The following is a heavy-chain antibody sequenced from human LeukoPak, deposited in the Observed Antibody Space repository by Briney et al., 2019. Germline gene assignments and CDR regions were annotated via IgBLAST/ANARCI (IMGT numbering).Heavy chain of an antibody. D-gene: IGHD3-3*01. CDR1: GITVSSNY. CDR3: AREIPARSGYNI. J-gene: IGHJ4*02. Sequence: PGGSLRLSCAASGITVSSNYMTWVRQPPGKGLEWVSVIYSADSTYYRDSVKGRFTISRDSVKNTLFLQRNSLRAEDTAVYYCAREIPARSGYNIWGQGTLVTVSS. V-gene: IGHV3-66*01. CDR2: IYSADST.